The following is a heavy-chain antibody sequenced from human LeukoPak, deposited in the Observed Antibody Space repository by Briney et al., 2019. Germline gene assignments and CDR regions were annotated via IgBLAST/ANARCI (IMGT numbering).Heavy chain of an antibody. D-gene: IGHD3-10*01. CDR2: ISAYNGNT. Sequence: GASVKVSCKASGYTFTSYGISWVRQAPGQGLEWMGWISAYNGNTNYAQKLQGRVTMTTDTSTSTAYMELRSLRSDDTAVYHCARVVEYYYGSGSYYNDYWGQGTLVTVSS. CDR1: GYTFTSYG. V-gene: IGHV1-18*01. CDR3: ARVVEYYYGSGSYYNDY. J-gene: IGHJ4*02.